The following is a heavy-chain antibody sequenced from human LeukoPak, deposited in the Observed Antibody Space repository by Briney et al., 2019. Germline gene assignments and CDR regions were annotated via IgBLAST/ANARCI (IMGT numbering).Heavy chain of an antibody. CDR1: GGSISSDY. V-gene: IGHV4-4*07. J-gene: IGHJ4*02. Sequence: KSSETLSLTCTVSGGSISSDYWSWIRQPAGKGLEWIGRIYSTGSTNYNPSLKSRVTMSVDTSKNQFSLRLRSVTAADTAVYYCARQIASAGTAGFDFWGQGALVTVSS. CDR3: ARQIASAGTAGFDF. D-gene: IGHD6-13*01. CDR2: IYSTGST.